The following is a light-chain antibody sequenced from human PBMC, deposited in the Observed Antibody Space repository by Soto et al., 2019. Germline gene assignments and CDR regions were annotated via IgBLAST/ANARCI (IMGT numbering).Light chain of an antibody. V-gene: IGKV1-5*03. CDR3: QQLKSYPQT. Sequence: DIRMTQSPSSLSASVGDIVTTTCRANQTISSWLAWYQQKPGKAPKLLIYKASTLKSGVPSRFSGSGSGTEFTLTISSLQPDDFATYYCQQLKSYPQTFGQGTKVDIK. J-gene: IGKJ1*01. CDR2: KAS. CDR1: QTISSW.